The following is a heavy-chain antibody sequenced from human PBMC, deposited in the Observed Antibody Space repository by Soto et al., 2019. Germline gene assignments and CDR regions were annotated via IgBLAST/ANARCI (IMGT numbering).Heavy chain of an antibody. CDR3: ARTHCSGGSCYSNFDY. CDR2: IIPIFGTA. J-gene: IGHJ4*02. V-gene: IGHV1-69*06. D-gene: IGHD2-15*01. Sequence: QVQLVQSGAEVKKPGSSVKVSCKASGGTFSSYAISWVRQAPGQGLEWMGGIIPIFGTANYAQKFQGRVTTTADKSTSTAYMELSSLRSEDMAVYYCARTHCSGGSCYSNFDYWGQGTLVTVSS. CDR1: GGTFSSYA.